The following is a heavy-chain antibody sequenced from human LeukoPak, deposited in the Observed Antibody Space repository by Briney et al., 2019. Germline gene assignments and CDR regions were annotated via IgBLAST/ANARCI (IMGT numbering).Heavy chain of an antibody. D-gene: IGHD1-26*01. CDR2: ISSSGSTI. CDR1: GFTFSDYY. J-gene: IGHJ4*02. Sequence: PGGSLRLSCAASGFTFSDYYMSWIRQAPGKGLEWVSYISSSGSTIYYADSVKGRFTITRDNAKNSLYPQMNSLRAEDTAVYYCARDCIVGASPYDYWGQGTLVTVSS. V-gene: IGHV3-11*01. CDR3: ARDCIVGASPYDY.